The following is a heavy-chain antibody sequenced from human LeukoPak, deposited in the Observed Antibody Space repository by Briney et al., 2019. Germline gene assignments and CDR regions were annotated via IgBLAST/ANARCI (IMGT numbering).Heavy chain of an antibody. V-gene: IGHV1-24*01. CDR2: FDPEDGET. D-gene: IGHD2-2*01. CDR3: ATLKGGGYCSSTSCYGWFDP. CDR1: GYTLTELS. J-gene: IGHJ5*02. Sequence: GASVKVSRKVSGYTLTELSMHWVRQAPGKGLEWMGGFDPEDGETIYAQKFQGRVTMTEDTSTDTAYMELSSLRSEDTAVYYCATLKGGGYCSSTSCYGWFDPWGQGTLVTVSS.